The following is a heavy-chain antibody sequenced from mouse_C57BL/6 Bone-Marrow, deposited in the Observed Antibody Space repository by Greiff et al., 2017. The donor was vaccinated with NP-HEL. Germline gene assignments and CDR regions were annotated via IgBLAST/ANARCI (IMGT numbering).Heavy chain of an antibody. J-gene: IGHJ1*03. CDR1: GYTFTSYW. Sequence: FQLQQPGADLVKPGASVKLSCKASGYTFTSYWMHWVKQRPGRGLEWIGRIDPNSGGTKFNEKFKTKATLTVDKPSSTAYMQLSSLTSEDSAVYYCARYYYGSRGWYFDVWGTGTTVTVSS. CDR3: ARYYYGSRGWYFDV. CDR2: IDPNSGGT. V-gene: IGHV1-72*01. D-gene: IGHD1-1*01.